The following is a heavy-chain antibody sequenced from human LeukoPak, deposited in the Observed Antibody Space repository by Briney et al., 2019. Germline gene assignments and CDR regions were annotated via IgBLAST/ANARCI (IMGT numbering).Heavy chain of an antibody. CDR1: GFTFSNYW. CDR2: IKQDGSEK. J-gene: IGHJ4*02. Sequence: PGGSLRLSCAASGFTFSNYWMHWVRQAPGKGLEWVANIKQDGSEKYYVDSVKGRFTISRDNAKNSLYLQMNSLRAEDTAVYYCARAWLADYWGQGTLVTVSS. CDR3: ARAWLADY. D-gene: IGHD6-19*01. V-gene: IGHV3-7*01.